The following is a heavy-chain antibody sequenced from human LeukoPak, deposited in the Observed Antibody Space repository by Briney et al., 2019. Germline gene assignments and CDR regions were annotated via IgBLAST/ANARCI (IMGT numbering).Heavy chain of an antibody. D-gene: IGHD5-12*01. V-gene: IGHV3-53*01. CDR2: INNSGGST. CDR1: EFTVSVNY. CDR3: AKPPGLRRLDP. Sequence: GGSLTLSCAASEFTVSVNYMSWVRQAPGKGLAWVSGINNSGGSTYYADSVKGRFTISRDNSKNTLYLQMNSLRAEDTAVYYCAKPPGLRRLDPWGQGTLVTVSS. J-gene: IGHJ5*02.